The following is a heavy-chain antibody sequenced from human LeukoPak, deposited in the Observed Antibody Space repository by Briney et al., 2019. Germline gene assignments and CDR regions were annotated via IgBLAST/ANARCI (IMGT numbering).Heavy chain of an antibody. V-gene: IGHV3-23*01. CDR3: AKDTSGSGSYGEGAFDV. CDR1: GFTFSDYW. J-gene: IGHJ3*01. Sequence: GGSLRLSCAASGFTFSDYWMHWVRQAPGKGLEWVSAISGSGDITFYEDSVKGRFTISRDSSKNTLYLQMNSLRAEDTAMYYCAKDTSGSGSYGEGAFDVWGQGTTVTVSS. D-gene: IGHD3-10*01. CDR2: ISGSGDIT.